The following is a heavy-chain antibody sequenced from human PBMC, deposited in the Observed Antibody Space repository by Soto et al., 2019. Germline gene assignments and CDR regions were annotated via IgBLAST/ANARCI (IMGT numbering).Heavy chain of an antibody. CDR2: TLAGRDGT. CDR3: TEDLTGTNYRQNS. V-gene: IGHV3-23*01. J-gene: IGHJ5*01. D-gene: IGHD6-13*01. CDR1: GFSLNNYS. Sequence: RGSLRLSCAVSGFSLNNYSMSWVRQAPGKWLEWVASTLAGRDGTKYADSVKGPFTISTHSSTNTLYLQIDSLTATDTSIYYCTEDLTGTNYRQNSWGHGTRVTAPQ.